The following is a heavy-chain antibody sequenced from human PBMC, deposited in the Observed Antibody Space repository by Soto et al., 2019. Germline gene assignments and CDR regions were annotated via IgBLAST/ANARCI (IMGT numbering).Heavy chain of an antibody. CDR3: ARTSLGYCTNGVCLLYYYMDV. J-gene: IGHJ6*03. Sequence: GASVEVSWKACGYSFASCYMSWVRQATGQGLEWMGWMNPNSGNTGYAQKFQGRVTMTRNTSISTAYMELSSLRSEDTAVYYCARTSLGYCTNGVCLLYYYMDVWGKGTTVTVSS. CDR2: MNPNSGNT. CDR1: GYSFASCY. V-gene: IGHV1-8*01. D-gene: IGHD2-8*01.